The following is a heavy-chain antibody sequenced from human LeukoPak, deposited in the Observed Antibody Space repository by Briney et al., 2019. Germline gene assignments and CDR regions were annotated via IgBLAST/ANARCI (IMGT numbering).Heavy chain of an antibody. CDR1: GFTFSSYA. J-gene: IGHJ5*02. D-gene: IGHD3-10*01. CDR2: ISGSGGST. CDR3: SKDLTSDFGGDFDP. Sequence: GGSLRLSCAASGFTFSSYAMSWVRQAPGKGLEWVSAISGSGGSTYYADSVKGRFTISRDNSKNTLYLQMNSLGAEDTAVYYCSKDLTSDFGGDFDPWGQGTLVTVSS. V-gene: IGHV3-23*01.